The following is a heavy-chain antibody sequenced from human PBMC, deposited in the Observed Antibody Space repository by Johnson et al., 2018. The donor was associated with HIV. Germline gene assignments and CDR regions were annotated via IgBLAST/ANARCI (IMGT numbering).Heavy chain of an antibody. J-gene: IGHJ3*02. CDR1: GLTISDNY. D-gene: IGHD1-26*01. CDR3: TTSVGATLRGSFDI. V-gene: IGHV3-66*01. CDR2: IYSGGST. Sequence: VHLVESGGGLVKPGGSLRLSCAASGLTISDNYMIWVRQAPGKGLEWVSVIYSGGSTYQADSVKGRFTISRDDSKNTLYLQMNSLKTEDTAVYYCTTSVGATLRGSFDICGQGTMVTVSS.